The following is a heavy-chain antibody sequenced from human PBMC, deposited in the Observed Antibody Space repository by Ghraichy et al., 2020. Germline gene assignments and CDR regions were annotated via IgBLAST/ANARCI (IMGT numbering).Heavy chain of an antibody. CDR3: ARRYCSSTSCLYYFDY. CDR2: INWNGGST. CDR1: GFTFDDYG. V-gene: IGHV3-20*04. Sequence: ESLNISCAASGFTFDDYGMSWVRQAPGKGLEWVSGINWNGGSTGYADSVKGRFTISRDNAKNSLYLQMNSLRAEDTALYYCARRYCSSTSCLYYFDYWGQGTLVTVSS. J-gene: IGHJ4*02. D-gene: IGHD2-2*01.